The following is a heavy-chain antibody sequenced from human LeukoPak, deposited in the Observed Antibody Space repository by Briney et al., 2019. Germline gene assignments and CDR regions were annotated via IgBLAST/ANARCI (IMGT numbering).Heavy chain of an antibody. CDR2: INHSGST. V-gene: IGHV4-34*01. CDR3: ARRRSGFGELSKYYFDY. CDR1: GGSFSGYY. Sequence: SETLSLTCAVYGGSFSGYYWSWIRQPPGKGLEWIGEINHSGSTNYNPSLKSRVTISVDTSKNQFSLKLSSVTAADTAVYYCARRRSGFGELSKYYFDYWGQGTLVTVSS. J-gene: IGHJ4*02. D-gene: IGHD3-10*01.